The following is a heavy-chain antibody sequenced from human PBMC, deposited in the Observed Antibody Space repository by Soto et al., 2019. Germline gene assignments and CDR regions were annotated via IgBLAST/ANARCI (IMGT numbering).Heavy chain of an antibody. CDR3: ARADPFITRTHVFDI. Sequence: QVQLVQSGAEVKKPGASVKVSCKASGYTFTSYGISWVRQAPGQGLEWMGWISAYNGNTNHAQKLQGRVTMTTDTSTSTAYMELRSLRSDDTAVYYCARADPFITRTHVFDIWGQGTMVTVSS. CDR1: GYTFTSYG. D-gene: IGHD3-22*01. CDR2: ISAYNGNT. J-gene: IGHJ3*02. V-gene: IGHV1-18*01.